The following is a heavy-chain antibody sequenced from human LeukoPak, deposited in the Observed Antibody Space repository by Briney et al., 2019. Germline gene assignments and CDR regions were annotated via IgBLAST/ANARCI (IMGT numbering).Heavy chain of an antibody. J-gene: IGHJ4*02. V-gene: IGHV1-46*01. CDR3: ARDLGPDYVFDY. CDR2: INPSGGST. CDR1: GYTFTSYY. D-gene: IGHD4-17*01. Sequence: GASVKVSCKASGYTFTSYYMHWVRQAPGQGLEWMGIINPSGGSTSYAQKFQGRVTMTRNTSTSTVYMELSSLRSEDTAVYYCARDLGPDYVFDYWGQGTLVTVSS.